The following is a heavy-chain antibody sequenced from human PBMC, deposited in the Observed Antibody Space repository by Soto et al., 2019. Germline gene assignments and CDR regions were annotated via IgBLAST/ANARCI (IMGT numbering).Heavy chain of an antibody. D-gene: IGHD5-12*01. J-gene: IGHJ6*02. CDR3: ASESRDGYNWGRPGTYYYYYGMDV. CDR2: IWYDGSNK. Sequence: GGSLRLSCAASGVTFSSYGMHWVRQAPGKGLEWVAVIWYDGSNKYYADSVKGRFTISRDNSKNTLYLQMNSLRAEDTAVYYCASESRDGYNWGRPGTYYYYYGMDVWGQGTTVTVSS. CDR1: GVTFSSYG. V-gene: IGHV3-33*01.